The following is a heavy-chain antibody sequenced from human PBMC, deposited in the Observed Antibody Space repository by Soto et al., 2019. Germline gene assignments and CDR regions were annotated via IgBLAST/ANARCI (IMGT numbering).Heavy chain of an antibody. Sequence: TGGSLRLSCAASGFTFSSYAMHWVRQAPGKGLEWVAVISYDGSNKYYADSVKGRFTISRDNSKNTLYLQMNSLRAEDTAVYYCARAWVAGFYFDYWGQGTLVTVFS. CDR3: ARAWVAGFYFDY. D-gene: IGHD6-19*01. J-gene: IGHJ4*02. V-gene: IGHV3-30-3*01. CDR2: ISYDGSNK. CDR1: GFTFSSYA.